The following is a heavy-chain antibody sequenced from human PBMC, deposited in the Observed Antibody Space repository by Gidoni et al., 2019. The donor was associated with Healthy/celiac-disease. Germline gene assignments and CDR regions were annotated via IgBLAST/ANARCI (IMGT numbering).Heavy chain of an antibody. CDR1: GFTFADYA. Sequence: EVQLVVSGGGLVQPGRSLRPSCAASGFTFADYAMHWVRQAPGKGLEWVSGISWNSGSIGYADSVKGRFTISRDNAKNSLYLQMNSLRAEDTALYYCAKSLYSSWYYFDYWGQGTLVTVSS. CDR3: AKSLYSSWYYFDY. V-gene: IGHV3-9*01. D-gene: IGHD6-13*01. CDR2: ISWNSGSI. J-gene: IGHJ4*02.